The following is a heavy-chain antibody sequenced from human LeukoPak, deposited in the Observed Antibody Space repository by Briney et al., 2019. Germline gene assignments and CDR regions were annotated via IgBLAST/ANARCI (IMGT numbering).Heavy chain of an antibody. D-gene: IGHD3-22*01. J-gene: IGHJ4*02. CDR3: ARGGSGYYDSSGYYHD. CDR1: GFTVSSNY. V-gene: IGHV3-66*01. CDR2: IYSGGNT. Sequence: AGGTLRLSCAASGFTVSSNYMSWVRQAPGKGLEWVSVIYSGGNTYYADSVKGRFTISRDNSKNTLYLQMNSLRAEDTAVYYCARGGSGYYDSSGYYHDWGQGTLVTVSS.